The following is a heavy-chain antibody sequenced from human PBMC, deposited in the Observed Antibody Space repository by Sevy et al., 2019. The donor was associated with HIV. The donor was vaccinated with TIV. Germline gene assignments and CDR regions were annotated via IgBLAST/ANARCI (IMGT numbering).Heavy chain of an antibody. V-gene: IGHV5-51*01. CDR3: ATSRSEYFDSSGYYIY. Sequence: GESLKISCKGSGYSFTSHWIGWVRHMPGKGLEWMGIIYPDDSDTRYSPSFQGQVTFSADKSISTAYLQWSSLKASDTAMYYCATSRSEYFDSSGYYIYWGQGTLVTVSS. J-gene: IGHJ4*02. CDR2: IYPDDSDT. D-gene: IGHD3-22*01. CDR1: GYSFTSHW.